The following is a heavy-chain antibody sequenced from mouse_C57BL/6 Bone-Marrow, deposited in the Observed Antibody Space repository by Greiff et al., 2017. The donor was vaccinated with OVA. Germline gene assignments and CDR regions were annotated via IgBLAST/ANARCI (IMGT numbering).Heavy chain of an antibody. CDR3: AGYRWGYYYFDY. V-gene: IGHV12-3*01. Sequence: VQLQESGPGLVKPSQSLFLTCSITGFPITSGYYWIWIRQSPGKPLEWMGYITHSGETFYNPTLQSPISITRETSKNQFFLQLISVPTADTAMYYCAGYRWGYYYFDYWGQGTTLTVSS. J-gene: IGHJ2*01. CDR1: GFPITSGYY. CDR2: ITHSGET.